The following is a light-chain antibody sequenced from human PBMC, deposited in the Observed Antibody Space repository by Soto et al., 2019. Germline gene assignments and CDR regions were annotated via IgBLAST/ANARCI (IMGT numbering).Light chain of an antibody. V-gene: IGKV3-15*01. J-gene: IGKJ5*01. CDR3: QQRSDWPS. Sequence: EIVVTQSPATLSVSPGERATLSCRASESVSSNLAWFQHKPGQAPRLLIYAASTKATGVPARFTGSGSRTDFNLTITSLQSEDFAVYYCQQRSDWPSFGQGTRLEIK. CDR1: ESVSSN. CDR2: AAS.